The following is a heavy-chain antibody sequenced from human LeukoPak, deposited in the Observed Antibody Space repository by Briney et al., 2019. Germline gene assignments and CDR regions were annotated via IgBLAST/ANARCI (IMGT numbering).Heavy chain of an antibody. D-gene: IGHD6-19*01. CDR2: ISSSSSTI. Sequence: PGGSLRLSCAASGFTFSSYSMNGVRQAPGKGLEWVSCISSSSSTIYYADSVKGRFTISRDKAKNSLYLQMNSPRAEDTAVYFCAVIAVAGSAAFDIWGQGTMVTVSS. V-gene: IGHV3-48*01. CDR3: AVIAVAGSAAFDI. J-gene: IGHJ3*02. CDR1: GFTFSSYS.